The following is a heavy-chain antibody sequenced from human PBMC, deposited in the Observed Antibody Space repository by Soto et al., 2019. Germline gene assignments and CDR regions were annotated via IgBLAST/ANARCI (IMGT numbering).Heavy chain of an antibody. CDR1: GFSLSAGGLG. D-gene: IGHD3-10*01. CDR2: IFWNDDK. CDR3: ALISRVRGVIGPPEY. Sequence: ITLKESGPELVKPTQTRTLTCSFSGFSLSAGGLGVGWIRQPPGKALEWLGHIFWNDDKRYSPSLKSRLTLTKDTSRNQAVLTMTNTDPVDTATYYRALISRVRGVIGPPEYWAQGTLVNVSS. V-gene: IGHV2-5*01. J-gene: IGHJ1*01.